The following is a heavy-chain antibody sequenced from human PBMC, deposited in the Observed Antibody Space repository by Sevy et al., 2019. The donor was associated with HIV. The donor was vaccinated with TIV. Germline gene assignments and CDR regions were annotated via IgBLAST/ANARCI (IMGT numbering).Heavy chain of an antibody. J-gene: IGHJ5*02. CDR2: IRSKAYGGTK. CDR3: TRYYYGSGSYYKRREYNWFDP. D-gene: IGHD3-10*01. V-gene: IGHV3-49*03. Sequence: GGSLRLSCTASGFTFGDYAMSWFRQAPGKGLEWVGFIRSKAYGGTKEYAASVKGRFTISRDDSKSIAYLQMNSLKTEDTAVYYCTRYYYGSGSYYKRREYNWFDPWGQGTLVTVSS. CDR1: GFTFGDYA.